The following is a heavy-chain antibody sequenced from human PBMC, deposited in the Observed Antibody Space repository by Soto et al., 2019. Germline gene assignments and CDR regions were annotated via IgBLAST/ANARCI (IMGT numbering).Heavy chain of an antibody. Sequence: GGSLRLSCAASGFVFSDYVIHWVRQAPGRGLDWVAGIWYHGRDIFYTDSVKGRFTISRDNSKNMLYLQMNSLRAEDTAVYYCARDQGGQSGNFIFDNWGQGTLVTVSS. V-gene: IGHV3-33*01. D-gene: IGHD1-26*01. CDR1: GFVFSDYV. CDR2: IWYHGRDI. CDR3: ARDQGGQSGNFIFDN. J-gene: IGHJ4*02.